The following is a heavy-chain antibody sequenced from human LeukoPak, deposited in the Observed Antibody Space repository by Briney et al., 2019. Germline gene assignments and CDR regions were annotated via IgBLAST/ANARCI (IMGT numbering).Heavy chain of an antibody. CDR1: GFTFSSYW. CDR3: ARYLTYDSRFDY. CDR2: IKHDGSEK. J-gene: IGHJ4*02. V-gene: IGHV3-7*05. D-gene: IGHD3-22*01. Sequence: PGGSLRLSCAVSGFTFSSYWTNWVRQAPGKGLEWVANIKHDGSEKYYVDSVKGRLTISRDNAKNSLYLQMNSLRAEDTAVYYCARYLTYDSRFDYWGQGTLVTVSS.